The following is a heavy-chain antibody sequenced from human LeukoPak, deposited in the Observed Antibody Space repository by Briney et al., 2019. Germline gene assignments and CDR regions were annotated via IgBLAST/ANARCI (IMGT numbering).Heavy chain of an antibody. V-gene: IGHV6-1*01. Sequence: SQTLSLTSAISGDSVSSNSATWNWIRQSPSRGLEWLGRTYYRSKWYKYYAVSVKGRITINPDTSKNLFSLQLNSVTPEDTAVYYCARGPSYFQHWGQGTLVTVSS. CDR3: ARGPSYFQH. J-gene: IGHJ1*01. CDR1: GDSVSSNSAT. CDR2: TYYRSKWYK.